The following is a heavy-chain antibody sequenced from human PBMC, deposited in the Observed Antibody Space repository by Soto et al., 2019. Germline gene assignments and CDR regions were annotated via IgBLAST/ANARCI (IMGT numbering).Heavy chain of an antibody. CDR2: IRSKANSYAT. CDR3: TRGYGDYVRDY. Sequence: EVQLVESGGGLVQPGGSLKLSCAVSGFTFSGSAMHWVRQASGKGLEWVGRIRSKANSYATAYAASVKGRFTISRDDSNTTAYLQMNSLKTEDTAVYYCTRGYGDYVRDYWGKGTLVTVSS. D-gene: IGHD4-17*01. J-gene: IGHJ4*02. CDR1: GFTFSGSA. V-gene: IGHV3-73*01.